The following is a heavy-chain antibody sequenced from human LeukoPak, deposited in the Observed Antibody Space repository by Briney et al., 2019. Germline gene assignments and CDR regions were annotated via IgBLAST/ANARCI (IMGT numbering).Heavy chain of an antibody. J-gene: IGHJ4*02. V-gene: IGHV3-72*01. CDR2: IRDKAHSYTT. D-gene: IGHD2-2*02. CDR1: GFTFSDYY. Sequence: GGSLRLSCAASGFTFSDYYMDWVRQAPGKGLEWVGRIRDKAHSYTTEYAASVKGRFTISRDDSKDSLYLQMNSLRAEDTAVYYCAKVWDCSSTSCYRYFDYWGQGTLVTVSS. CDR3: AKVWDCSSTSCYRYFDY.